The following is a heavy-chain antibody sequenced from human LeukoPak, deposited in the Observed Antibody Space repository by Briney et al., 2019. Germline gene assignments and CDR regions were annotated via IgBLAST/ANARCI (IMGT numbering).Heavy chain of an antibody. D-gene: IGHD2-2*02. J-gene: IGHJ6*03. Sequence: SETLSLTCTVSGVSSSSSSYYWGWIRQPPGKRLEWIGSIYHTGSIYYNPSLKSRITMSEDKSKNQFSLKLSSVTAADTAVYYCARQNPYTTSSFFYYMDVWGKGTTVTVSS. V-gene: IGHV4-39*01. CDR2: IYHTGSI. CDR1: GVSSSSSSYY. CDR3: ARQNPYTTSSFFYYMDV.